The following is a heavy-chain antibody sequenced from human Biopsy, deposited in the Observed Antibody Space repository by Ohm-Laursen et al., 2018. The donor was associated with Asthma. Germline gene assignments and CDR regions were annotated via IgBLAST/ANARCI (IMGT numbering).Heavy chain of an antibody. V-gene: IGHV3-30-3*01. CDR1: GFTFHNYV. D-gene: IGHD6-6*01. CDR3: ARGKTWGRSYYFDY. CDR2: IFFDGSNK. Sequence: SLRLSCSAPGFTFHNYVMHWVRQAPGKGLEWVAGIFFDGSNKYYADSVKGRFTISRDNSKDTLYLQVNSLRGDDTAVYYCARGKTWGRSYYFDYWGQGTLVTVSS. J-gene: IGHJ4*02.